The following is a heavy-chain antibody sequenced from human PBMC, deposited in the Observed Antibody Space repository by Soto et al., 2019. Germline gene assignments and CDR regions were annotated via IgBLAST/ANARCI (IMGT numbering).Heavy chain of an antibody. J-gene: IGHJ6*02. D-gene: IGHD3-10*01. CDR2: ISDDRSNR. Sequence: GGSLRLACASSVFTFSRFGMHWVRQAPGTGLEWVAVISDDRSNRFYADSVKGRFTISRDNSKNTLYLQMNSLRPEDTAVYYCAKDLYGSETYTYYCGMDVWGQGTTVTVSS. CDR3: AKDLYGSETYTYYCGMDV. V-gene: IGHV3-30*18. CDR1: VFTFSRFG.